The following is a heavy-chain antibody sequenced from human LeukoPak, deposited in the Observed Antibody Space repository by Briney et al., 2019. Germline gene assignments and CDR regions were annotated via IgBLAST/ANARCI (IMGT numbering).Heavy chain of an antibody. CDR1: GFTFSSYG. Sequence: GGSLRLSCAASGFTFSSYGMHGVRQAPGKGLEWVAVISYDGSNKYYADSVKGRFTISRDNSKNTLSLQMNSLRVEDTAVYYCANLGEYCSSTSCPPFDYWGQGTLVTVSS. CDR3: ANLGEYCSSTSCPPFDY. J-gene: IGHJ4*02. D-gene: IGHD2-2*01. CDR2: ISYDGSNK. V-gene: IGHV3-30*18.